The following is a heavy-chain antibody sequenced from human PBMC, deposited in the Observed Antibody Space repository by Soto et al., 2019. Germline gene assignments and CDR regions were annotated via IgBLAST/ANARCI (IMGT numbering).Heavy chain of an antibody. V-gene: IGHV3-7*01. D-gene: IGHD6-13*01. Sequence: PGGSLRLSCAASGFTFSSYWMSWVRQAPGKGLEWVANIKQDGSEKYYVYSVKGRFTISRDNAKNSLYLQMNSLRAEDTAVYYCARDLYSSSWYGGYYFDXWGQGTLVTVSX. CDR1: GFTFSSYW. J-gene: IGHJ4*02. CDR3: ARDLYSSSWYGGYYFDX. CDR2: IKQDGSEK.